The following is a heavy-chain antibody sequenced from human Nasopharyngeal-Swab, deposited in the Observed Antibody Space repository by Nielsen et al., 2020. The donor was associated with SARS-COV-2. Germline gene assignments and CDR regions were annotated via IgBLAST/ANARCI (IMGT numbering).Heavy chain of an antibody. D-gene: IGHD3-22*01. CDR2: IIPIFGIA. Sequence: SVKVSCKASGGTFSSYAISWVRQAPGQGLEWMGGIIPIFGIANYAQKFQGRVTITADESTSTAYMELSSLRSEDTAVYYCARDRKGAYYYDSSGYSNWFDPWGQGTLVTVSS. CDR3: ARDRKGAYYYDSSGYSNWFDP. J-gene: IGHJ5*02. V-gene: IGHV1-69*13. CDR1: GGTFSSYA.